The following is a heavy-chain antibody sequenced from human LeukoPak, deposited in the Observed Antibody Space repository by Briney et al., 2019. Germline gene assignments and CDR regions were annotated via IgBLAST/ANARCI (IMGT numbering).Heavy chain of an antibody. Sequence: SETLSLTCTVSGGSISSYYWSWIRQPPGKGLEWIGYIYYSGSTDYNPSLKSRVTISVDTSNNQFSLKLSSVTAADTAVYYCAAGGSWGGFDYWGQGTLVTVSS. CDR3: AAGGSWGGFDY. V-gene: IGHV4-59*08. CDR2: IYYSGST. CDR1: GGSISSYY. D-gene: IGHD1-26*01. J-gene: IGHJ4*02.